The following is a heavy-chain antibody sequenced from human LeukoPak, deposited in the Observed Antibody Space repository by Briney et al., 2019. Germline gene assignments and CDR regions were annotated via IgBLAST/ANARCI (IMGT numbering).Heavy chain of an antibody. D-gene: IGHD1-26*01. J-gene: IGHJ6*03. Sequence: ASETLSLTCTVSGGSISSGTYYWSWIRQPAGKGLEWIGRIYTSGSINYNPSLTSRVTISIDTSKNQFSLKLSSVTAADTAVYYCARLRPDYYGGDYYYYMDVWGKGTTVTVSS. CDR3: ARLRPDYYGGDYYYYMDV. V-gene: IGHV4-61*02. CDR2: IYTSGSI. CDR1: GGSISSGTYY.